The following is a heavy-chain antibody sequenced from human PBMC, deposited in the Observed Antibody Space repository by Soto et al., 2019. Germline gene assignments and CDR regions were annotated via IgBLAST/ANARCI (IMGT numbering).Heavy chain of an antibody. D-gene: IGHD2-15*01. V-gene: IGHV1-2*04. CDR2: INPNSGGT. Sequence: ASVKVSCKASGYTFTGYYMHWVRQAPGQGLEWMGWINPNSGGTNYAQKFQGWVTMTRDTSISTAYMELSRLRSDDTAVYYCARFSWYPDCSGGSCSDYYYYGMDVWGQGTTVTVSS. CDR1: GYTFTGYY. CDR3: ARFSWYPDCSGGSCSDYYYYGMDV. J-gene: IGHJ6*02.